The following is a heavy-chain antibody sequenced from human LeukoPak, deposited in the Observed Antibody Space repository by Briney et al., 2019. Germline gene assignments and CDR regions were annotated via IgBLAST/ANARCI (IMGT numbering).Heavy chain of an antibody. Sequence: ASVTVSCKASGYTFTSYYMHWVRQAPGQGLEWMGIINPSGGSTSYAQKFQGRVTMTRDTSTSTVYMELSSLRSEDTAVYYCAGRVRPLRYFDSIHYGMDVWGQGTTVTVSS. CDR3: AGRVRPLRYFDSIHYGMDV. D-gene: IGHD3-9*01. CDR1: GYTFTSYY. J-gene: IGHJ6*02. V-gene: IGHV1-46*01. CDR2: INPSGGST.